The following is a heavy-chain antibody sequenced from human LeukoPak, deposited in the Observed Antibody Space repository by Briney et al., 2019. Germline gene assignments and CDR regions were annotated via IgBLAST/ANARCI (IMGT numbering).Heavy chain of an antibody. Sequence: GGSLRLSCAASGFTFSSYSMNWVRKAPGKGLEWVSSISSSSSYIYYADSVKGRFTISRDNAKNSLYLQMNSLRAEDTAVYYCAREIGHCSGGSCYSRAFDIWGQGTMVTVSS. J-gene: IGHJ3*02. CDR1: GFTFSSYS. CDR2: ISSSSSYI. V-gene: IGHV3-21*01. D-gene: IGHD2-15*01. CDR3: AREIGHCSGGSCYSRAFDI.